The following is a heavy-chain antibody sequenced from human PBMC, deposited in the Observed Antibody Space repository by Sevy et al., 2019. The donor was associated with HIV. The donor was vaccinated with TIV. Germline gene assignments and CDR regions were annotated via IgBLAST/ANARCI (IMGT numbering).Heavy chain of an antibody. D-gene: IGHD2-15*01. CDR3: ASNAPDIVVAY. V-gene: IGHV4-39*01. Sequence: SETLSLTCTVSGGSISSSSYYWGWIRQPPGKGLEWIGSIYYSGRTYYNPSLKSRVTISVDTSKNQFSLKLSSVTAADTAVYFCASNAPDIVVAYWGQGTLVTVSS. CDR1: GGSISSSSYY. J-gene: IGHJ4*02. CDR2: IYYSGRT.